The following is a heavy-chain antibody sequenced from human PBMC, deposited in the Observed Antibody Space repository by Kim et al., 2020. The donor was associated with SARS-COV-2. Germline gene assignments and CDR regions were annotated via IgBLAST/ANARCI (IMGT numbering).Heavy chain of an antibody. CDR2: ISVSGVGT. D-gene: IGHD3-3*01. J-gene: IGHJ4*02. CDR1: GFTFSSYA. CDR3: PKASYYDFWSGYYTPLDY. V-gene: IGHV3-23*01. Sequence: GGSLRLSCAASGFTFSSYAMSWVRQAPGKGLEWFSAISVSGVGTNNPDPLKGRFTISRDNPKNTLYLQMNSLRAEDTAVYYCPKASYYDFWSGYYTPLDYWGQGTLVTVSS.